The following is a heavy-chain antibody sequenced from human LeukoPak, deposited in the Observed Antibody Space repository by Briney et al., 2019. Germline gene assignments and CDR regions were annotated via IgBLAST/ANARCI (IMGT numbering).Heavy chain of an antibody. CDR1: GGTFARYA. D-gene: IGHD2-2*01. J-gene: IGHJ4*02. CDR3: ARDSRQLPLDY. CDR2: INAGNGNT. V-gene: IGHV1-3*01. Sequence: ASVKVSCKASGGTFARYALHWVRQAPGQRLEWMGWINAGNGNTKYSQKFQGRDTITRDTSASTAYMELSSLRSEDTAVYYCARDSRQLPLDYWGQGTLVTVSS.